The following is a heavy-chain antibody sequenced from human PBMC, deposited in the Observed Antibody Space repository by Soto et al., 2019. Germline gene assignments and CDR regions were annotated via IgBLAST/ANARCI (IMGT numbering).Heavy chain of an antibody. CDR2: INPNSGGT. J-gene: IGHJ6*02. CDR3: ARVLRYDSHSMDV. D-gene: IGHD3-22*01. CDR1: GYTFTCYY. V-gene: IGHV1-2*02. Sequence: GASVKVSCKASGYTFTCYYMHWVRQAPGQGLEWMGWINPNSGGTNYAQKFQGRVTMTRDTSISTAYMELSRLRSDDTAVYYCARVLRYDSHSMDVWGQGTTVTVSS.